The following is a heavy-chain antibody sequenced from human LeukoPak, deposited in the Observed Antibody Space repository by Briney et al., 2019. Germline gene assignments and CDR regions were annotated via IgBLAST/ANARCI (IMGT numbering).Heavy chain of an antibody. Sequence: SETLSLTCAVYGGSFSGYYWSWIRQPPGKGLEWIGEINHSGSTNYNPSLKSRVTISVDTSKNQFSLKLSSVTAADTAVYYCARKGGSYLFAYWGQGTLVTGSS. CDR3: ARKGGSYLFAY. CDR1: GGSFSGYY. CDR2: INHSGST. D-gene: IGHD1-26*01. V-gene: IGHV4-34*01. J-gene: IGHJ4*02.